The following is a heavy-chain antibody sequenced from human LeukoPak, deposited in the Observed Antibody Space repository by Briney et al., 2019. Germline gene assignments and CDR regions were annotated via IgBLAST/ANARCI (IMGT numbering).Heavy chain of an antibody. CDR2: INPKSGGT. V-gene: IGHV1-2*02. J-gene: IGHJ4*02. Sequence: ASVKVSCKASGYTFTDHNMHWVRQAPGQGLEWMGWINPKSGGTNYAPKFQGRVTMTRDTSISTAYMELRSLRSDDTAVYYCARSRLTSRQNISPFDYWGQGTLVTVSS. D-gene: IGHD2-21*01. CDR1: GYTFTDHN. CDR3: ARSRLTSRQNISPFDY.